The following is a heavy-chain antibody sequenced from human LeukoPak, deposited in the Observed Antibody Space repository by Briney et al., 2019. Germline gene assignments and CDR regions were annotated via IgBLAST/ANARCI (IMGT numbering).Heavy chain of an antibody. D-gene: IGHD3-10*01. CDR3: ARMATMVRGVTHNWFDP. CDR2: IYSGGST. CDR1: GFTVSSNY. J-gene: IGHJ5*02. Sequence: GGSLRLSCAASGFTVSSNYMSWVRQAPGKGLEWVSVIYSGGSTYYADSVKGRFTISRDNSKNTLYLQKNSLRAEDTAVYYCARMATMVRGVTHNWFDPWGQGTLVTVSS. V-gene: IGHV3-66*02.